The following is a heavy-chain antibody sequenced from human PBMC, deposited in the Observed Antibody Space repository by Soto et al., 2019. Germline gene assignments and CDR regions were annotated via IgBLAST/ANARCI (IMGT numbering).Heavy chain of an antibody. CDR2: ITSSGSSI. CDR3: AGDVGWSFDY. V-gene: IGHV3-48*01. Sequence: EVQLVESGGDLVQPGGSLRLSCAASGFTFSDYSLNWVRQAPGKGLEWISYITSSGSSINHADSVKGRFTISRDNTKNSLYLQMNSLRAEDTAVYYCAGDVGWSFDYWGQGNLVTVYS. CDR1: GFTFSDYS. D-gene: IGHD3-3*01. J-gene: IGHJ4*02.